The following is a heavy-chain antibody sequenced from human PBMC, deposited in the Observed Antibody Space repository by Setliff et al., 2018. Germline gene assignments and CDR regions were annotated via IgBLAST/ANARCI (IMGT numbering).Heavy chain of an antibody. CDR1: GFSFSNYA. Sequence: AGGSLRLSCAASGFSFSNYAMNWVRQAPGKGLEWVSAISGSGGSTYYADSVKGRFTISRDNPKNTPYLQMNSLRAEDTGVYYCAKNGFVVVALEVNNWFDPWGQGTLVTVSS. J-gene: IGHJ5*02. CDR2: ISGSGGST. CDR3: AKNGFVVVALEVNNWFDP. D-gene: IGHD2-15*01. V-gene: IGHV3-23*01.